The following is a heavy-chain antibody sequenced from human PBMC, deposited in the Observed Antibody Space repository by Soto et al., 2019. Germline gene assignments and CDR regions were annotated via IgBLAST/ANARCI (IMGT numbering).Heavy chain of an antibody. CDR3: TKRLSYYFDT. J-gene: IGHJ4*01. CDR2: VTGDGVTT. CDR1: GLTFSNYA. D-gene: IGHD3-16*02. V-gene: IGHV3-23*01. Sequence: ALRLSCAASGLTFSNYAMSWVRQAPGKGLEWVSTVTGDGVTTSYADSVKGRFTISRDNSKNTLYLQMSGLRADDTAVYYCTKRLSYYFDTWGHETLVTVSS.